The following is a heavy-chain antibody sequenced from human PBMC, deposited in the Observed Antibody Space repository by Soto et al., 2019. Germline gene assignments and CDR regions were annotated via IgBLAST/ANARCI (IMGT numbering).Heavy chain of an antibody. J-gene: IGHJ3*02. CDR2: IRKDGSQR. V-gene: IGHV3-7*05. Sequence: EVQLVESGGGLVQPGGSLTLSCAASEFAFSSYWMTWVRQAPGKGLEWVANIRKDGSQRSYLDSVRGRFTISRDNSKNSLYLQMNSLRAEDTALYFCARDVSPGSSGLYSDAFDIWGQGTIVTVSA. CDR1: EFAFSSYW. D-gene: IGHD6-25*01. CDR3: ARDVSPGSSGLYSDAFDI.